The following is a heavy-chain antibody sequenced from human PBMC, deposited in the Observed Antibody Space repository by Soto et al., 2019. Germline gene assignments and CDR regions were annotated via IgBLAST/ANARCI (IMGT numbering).Heavy chain of an antibody. CDR3: ARACLYSSGCEGILDY. J-gene: IGHJ4*02. CDR2: ISAYNGNT. D-gene: IGHD6-19*01. V-gene: IGHV1-18*01. Sequence: ASVKVSCKASGYTFTSYGISWVRQAPGQGLEWMGWISAYNGNTNYAQKLQGRVTMTTDTSTSTAYMELRSLRSDDTAVYYCARACLYSSGCEGILDYWGRGTLVTVSS. CDR1: GYTFTSYG.